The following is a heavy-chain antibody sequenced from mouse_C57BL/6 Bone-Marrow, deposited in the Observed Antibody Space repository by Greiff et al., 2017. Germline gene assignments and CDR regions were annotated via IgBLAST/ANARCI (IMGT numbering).Heavy chain of an antibody. J-gene: IGHJ2*01. CDR1: GYTFTSYG. D-gene: IGHD1-1*01. Sequence: QVQLQQSGAELARPGASVKLSCKASGYTFTSYGISWVKQRTGQGLEWIGELYPRSGNTYYNEKFKGKATLTADKSSSTAYMELRSLTSEDSAVYFCARSGRYYGSSYSYYFDYWGQGTTLTVSS. CDR3: ARSGRYYGSSYSYYFDY. V-gene: IGHV1-81*01. CDR2: LYPRSGNT.